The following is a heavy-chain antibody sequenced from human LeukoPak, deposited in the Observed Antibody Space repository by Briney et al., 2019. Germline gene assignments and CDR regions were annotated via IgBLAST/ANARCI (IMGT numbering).Heavy chain of an antibody. CDR1: GYIFTTYW. Sequence: PGESLKISCKASGYIFTTYWIGWVRQMPGKGLEWMGISNPGDSDTRYSPSFQGQVTILADKSISTAYLQWSSLKASDTAMYYCASPGQFSVFSAYDYWGQGTLVTV. CDR2: SNPGDSDT. J-gene: IGHJ4*02. V-gene: IGHV5-51*01. D-gene: IGHD5/OR15-5a*01. CDR3: ASPGQFSVFSAYDY.